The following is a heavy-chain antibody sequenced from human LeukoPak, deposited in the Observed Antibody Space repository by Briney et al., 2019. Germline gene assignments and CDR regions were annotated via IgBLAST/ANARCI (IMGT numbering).Heavy chain of an antibody. J-gene: IGHJ3*02. D-gene: IGHD3-22*01. Sequence: GGSLRLSCAASGFTFSNYWMSWVRQAPGKGLEWVANIKQDGSEKYYVDSVKGRFTISRDNAKNSLYLQMNSLRAEDTAVYYCARDGNYYDSSGIDAFDIWGQGTMVTVSS. CDR1: GFTFSNYW. CDR2: IKQDGSEK. V-gene: IGHV3-7*03. CDR3: ARDGNYYDSSGIDAFDI.